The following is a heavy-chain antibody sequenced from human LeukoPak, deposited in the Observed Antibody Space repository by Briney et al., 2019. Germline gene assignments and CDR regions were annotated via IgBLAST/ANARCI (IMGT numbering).Heavy chain of an antibody. CDR3: ARSNYYGSGSYYNNGPRGSLSDY. D-gene: IGHD3-10*01. CDR1: GFTFSSYW. J-gene: IGHJ4*02. CDR2: IKQDGSEK. V-gene: IGHV3-7*01. Sequence: GGSLRLSCAASGFTFSSYWMSWVRQAPGKGLEWVANIKQDGSEKYYVDSVKGRFTISRDNAKNSLYLQMNSLRAEDTAVYYCARSNYYGSGSYYNNGPRGSLSDYWGQGTLVTVSS.